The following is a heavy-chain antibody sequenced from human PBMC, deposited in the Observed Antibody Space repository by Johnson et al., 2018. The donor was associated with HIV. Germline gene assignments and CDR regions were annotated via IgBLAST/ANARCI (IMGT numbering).Heavy chain of an antibody. V-gene: IGHV3-30-3*01. Sequence: QVHLVESGGGVVQPGRSLRLSCAASGFTFSNYAMHWVRQAPGKGLEWVAVISYDGNNKYYADSVKGRFTISRDNSKNTLYLQMSSLKTEDTAVYYCTRDRDGVGVSWGQGTMVTVSS. J-gene: IGHJ3*01. CDR1: GFTFSNYA. CDR3: TRDRDGVGVS. CDR2: ISYDGNNK. D-gene: IGHD3-10*01.